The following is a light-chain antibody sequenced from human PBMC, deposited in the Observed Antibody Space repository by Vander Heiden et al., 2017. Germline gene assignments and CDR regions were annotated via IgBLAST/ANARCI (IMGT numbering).Light chain of an antibody. V-gene: IGKV3-15*01. Sequence: DIVMTQSSASLSVSLGDRVTLSCRSSQNVYNNLGWFHHKPGQAPRLLIYGASSRAPGVPGRFTASGSGTDFTLTISSLQSEDIGSYYCQQFNNWPYTFGQGTKVEIK. CDR1: QNVYNN. CDR2: GAS. CDR3: QQFNNWPYT. J-gene: IGKJ2*01.